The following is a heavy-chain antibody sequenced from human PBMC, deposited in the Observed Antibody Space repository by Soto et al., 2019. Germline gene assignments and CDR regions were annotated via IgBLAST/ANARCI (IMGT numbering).Heavy chain of an antibody. J-gene: IGHJ4*02. CDR3: AKDQRAMVRGVIFPFFDY. CDR1: GFTFSSYG. V-gene: IGHV3-30*18. D-gene: IGHD3-10*01. Sequence: QVQLVESGGGVVQPGRSLRLSCAASGFTFSSYGMHWVRQAPGKGLEWVAVISYDGSNKYYADSVKGRFTISRDNSKNTLYLQMNSLRAEDTAVYYCAKDQRAMVRGVIFPFFDYWGQGTLVTVSS. CDR2: ISYDGSNK.